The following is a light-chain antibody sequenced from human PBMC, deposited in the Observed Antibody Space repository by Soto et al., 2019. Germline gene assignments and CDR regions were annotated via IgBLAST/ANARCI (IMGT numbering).Light chain of an antibody. CDR3: QQYGTPRSVT. J-gene: IGKJ5*01. CDR1: QSVSNNY. V-gene: IGKV3-20*01. CDR2: GAS. Sequence: EIVLTQSPGTLSLSPGERATLSFRASQSVSNNYLAWYQQKPGQAPRLLIYGASNRATGIPDRFSGSGSGTDFTLTISRLEPEDFAVYYCQQYGTPRSVTFGQGTRLEIK.